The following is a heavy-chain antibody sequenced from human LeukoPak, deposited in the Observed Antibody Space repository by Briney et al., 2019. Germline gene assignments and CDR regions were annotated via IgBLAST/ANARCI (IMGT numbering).Heavy chain of an antibody. Sequence: QAGGSLRLSCTASGFNFDSYTMHWVRQAPGKGLEWVSLISWDSRNTYYSDSVKGRFIISRDNAKNSPYLQINSLTIEDTALYYCTKDRYCTTTSCPFDYWGQGTLVTVSS. CDR3: TKDRYCTTTSCPFDY. CDR1: GFNFDSYT. J-gene: IGHJ4*02. D-gene: IGHD2-2*01. V-gene: IGHV3-43*01. CDR2: ISWDSRNT.